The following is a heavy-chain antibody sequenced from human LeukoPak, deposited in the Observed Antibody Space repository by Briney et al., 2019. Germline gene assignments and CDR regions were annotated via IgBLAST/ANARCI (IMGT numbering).Heavy chain of an antibody. CDR2: INHSGST. J-gene: IGHJ6*03. CDR1: GGSFSGYY. CDR3: ARGMRSSVLYYYYYMDV. D-gene: IGHD1-26*01. Sequence: SETLSLTCAVYGGSFSGYYWSWIRQPPGKGLEWIGEINHSGSTNYNPSLKSRVTISVDTSKNQFSLKLSSVTAADTAVYYCARGMRSSVLYYYYYMDVWGKGTTVTVSS. V-gene: IGHV4-34*01.